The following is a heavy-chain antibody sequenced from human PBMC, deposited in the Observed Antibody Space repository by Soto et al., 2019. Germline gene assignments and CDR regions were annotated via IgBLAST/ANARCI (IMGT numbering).Heavy chain of an antibody. J-gene: IGHJ4*02. D-gene: IGHD3-3*01. CDR3: AKDGAVRFLEWFHDY. CDR2: ISGSGGST. V-gene: IGHV3-23*01. CDR1: GFTFSSYA. Sequence: GGSLRLSCAASGFTFSSYAMSWVRQAPGKGLGWVSAISGSGGSTYYADSVKGRFTISRDNSKNTLYLQMNSLRAEDTAVYYCAKDGAVRFLEWFHDYWGQGTLVTVSS.